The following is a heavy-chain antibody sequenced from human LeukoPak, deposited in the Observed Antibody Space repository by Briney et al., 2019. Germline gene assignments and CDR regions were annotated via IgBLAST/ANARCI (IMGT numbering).Heavy chain of an antibody. Sequence: GGSLRLSCAASGFTVSSNYMSWVSQAPGKGLEWVSVIYSGGSTYYADSVKGRFTISRDNSKNTLYLQMNSLRAEDTAVYYCARDARYYDILTGYYSDAFDIWGQGTMVTVSS. CDR3: ARDARYYDILTGYYSDAFDI. D-gene: IGHD3-9*01. CDR2: IYSGGST. CDR1: GFTVSSNY. J-gene: IGHJ3*02. V-gene: IGHV3-66*02.